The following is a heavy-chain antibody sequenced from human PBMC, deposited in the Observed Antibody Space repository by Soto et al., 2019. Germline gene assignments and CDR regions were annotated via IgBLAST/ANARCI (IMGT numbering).Heavy chain of an antibody. Sequence: EVQLVESGGGLVQPGGSLRLSCAASGFTFSSYWMSWVRQAPGKGLEWVANIKQDGSEKYYVDSVKGRFTISRDNAKNSPYLQMNSLRAEDTSVYYCARDGLGDYNDAFDIWGQGTMVTVSS. V-gene: IGHV3-7*01. D-gene: IGHD4-17*01. CDR2: IKQDGSEK. CDR1: GFTFSSYW. CDR3: ARDGLGDYNDAFDI. J-gene: IGHJ3*02.